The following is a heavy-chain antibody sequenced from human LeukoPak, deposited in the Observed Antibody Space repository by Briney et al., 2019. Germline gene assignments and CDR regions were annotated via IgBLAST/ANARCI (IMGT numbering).Heavy chain of an antibody. V-gene: IGHV4-39*01. J-gene: IGHJ4*02. CDR3: ARHELDGYSPYYFDY. CDR1: GGSISSSSYY. D-gene: IGHD5-24*01. Sequence: SETLSLTCTVSGGSISSSSYYWGWIRQPPGKGLEWIGSIYYSGSTYYNPSLKSRVTISVDTSKNQFSLKLSSVTAADTAVYYCARHELDGYSPYYFDYWGQGALVTVSS. CDR2: IYYSGST.